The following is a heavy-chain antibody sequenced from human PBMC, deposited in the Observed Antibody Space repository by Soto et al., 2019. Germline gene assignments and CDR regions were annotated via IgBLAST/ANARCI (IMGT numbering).Heavy chain of an antibody. Sequence: QVQLVQSRAEVKKPGASVKVSCKASGYTFTSYDINWVRQATGQGLEGMGWMNPNSGHSGYAQKFQGRVTTTRNTSIRTGYMDLSSLGSEDTAVYYCAREYSSGWSKDWGQGTLVTVSS. D-gene: IGHD6-19*01. V-gene: IGHV1-8*01. CDR1: GYTFTSYD. J-gene: IGHJ4*02. CDR3: AREYSSGWSKD. CDR2: MNPNSGHS.